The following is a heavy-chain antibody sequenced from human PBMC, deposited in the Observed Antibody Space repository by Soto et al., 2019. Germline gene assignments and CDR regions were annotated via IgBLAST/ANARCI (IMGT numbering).Heavy chain of an antibody. CDR2: LDYSGTT. V-gene: IGHV4-59*01. J-gene: IGHJ4*02. D-gene: IGHD6-6*01. CDR1: GGSISSYY. Sequence: SETLSLTCTVSGGSISSYYWNWIRQSPGKGLEWIASLDYSGTTNYNPSLKSRITTSVDPSKKKFSLKMRSVTAADTAVYYCARDSFPPYSSSSKGFDYWGQGSLVTVSS. CDR3: ARDSFPPYSSSSKGFDY.